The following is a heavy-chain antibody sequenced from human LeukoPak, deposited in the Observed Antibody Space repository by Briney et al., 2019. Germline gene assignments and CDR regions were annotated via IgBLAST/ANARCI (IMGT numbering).Heavy chain of an antibody. V-gene: IGHV1-2*02. CDR1: GYTFTGYY. CDR3: ARVLVVVPAAIPYDAFDI. Sequence: ASVKVSCKASGYTFTGYYIHWVRQAPGQGLEWMGWINPNSGGTNYAQKFQGRVTMTRDTSISTAYMELSRLRSDDTAVYYCARVLVVVPAAIPYDAFDIWGQGTMVTVPS. J-gene: IGHJ3*02. D-gene: IGHD2-2*01. CDR2: INPNSGGT.